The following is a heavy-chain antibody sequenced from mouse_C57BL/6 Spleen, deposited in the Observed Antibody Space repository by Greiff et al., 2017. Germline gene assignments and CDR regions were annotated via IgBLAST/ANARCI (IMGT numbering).Heavy chain of an antibody. V-gene: IGHV1-80*01. CDR3: SSHSYFDY. CDR1: GYAFSSYW. CDR2: IYPGDGDT. J-gene: IGHJ2*01. Sequence: VKLMESGAELVKPGASVKISCKASGYAFSSYWMNWVKQRPGKGLEWIGQIYPGDGDTNYNGKLKGKATQTAEKSSSTAYMHLSSLTSEDSSVYFCSSHSYFDYWGQGTTLTVSS.